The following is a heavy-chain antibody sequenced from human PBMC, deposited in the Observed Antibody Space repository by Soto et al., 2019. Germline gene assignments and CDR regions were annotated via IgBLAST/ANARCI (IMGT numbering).Heavy chain of an antibody. Sequence: SVKVSCKASGGTFSSYAISWVRQAPGQGLEWMGGIIPIFGTANYAQKFQGRVTITADESTSTAYMELSSLRSEDTAVYYCAKGPSIAAAGTGPYNWSDPWGQGTLVTVSS. J-gene: IGHJ5*02. D-gene: IGHD6-13*01. CDR3: AKGPSIAAAGTGPYNWSDP. V-gene: IGHV1-69*13. CDR2: IIPIFGTA. CDR1: GGTFSSYA.